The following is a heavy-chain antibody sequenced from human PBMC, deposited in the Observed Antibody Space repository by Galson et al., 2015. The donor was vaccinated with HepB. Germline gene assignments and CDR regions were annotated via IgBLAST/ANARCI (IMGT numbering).Heavy chain of an antibody. J-gene: IGHJ6*02. CDR2: INTNTGNP. CDR3: ARVITMVRGAYYYYYGMDV. Sequence: SVKVSCKASGYTFTSYAMNWVRQAPGQGLEWMGWINTNTGNPTYAQGRVTITADKSTSTAYMELSSLRSEDTAVYYCARVITMVRGAYYYYYGMDVWGQGTTVTVSS. CDR1: GYTFTSYA. V-gene: IGHV1-3*04. D-gene: IGHD3-10*01.